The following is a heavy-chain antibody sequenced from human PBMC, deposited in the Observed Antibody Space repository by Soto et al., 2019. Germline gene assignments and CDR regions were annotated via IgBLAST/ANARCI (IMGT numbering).Heavy chain of an antibody. CDR3: AARRYCSGGICPDYFDY. J-gene: IGHJ4*02. D-gene: IGHD2-15*01. Sequence: QVQLVQSGAEVKKPGSSVKVSCKASEGTFSSYAISWVRQAPGQGLEWMGGIIPFFGTPNYAQKFQGRVTITADESTSTAYMELSSLRSEDTAVYYCAARRYCSGGICPDYFDYWGQGPLVTVSS. CDR1: EGTFSSYA. CDR2: IIPFFGTP. V-gene: IGHV1-69*01.